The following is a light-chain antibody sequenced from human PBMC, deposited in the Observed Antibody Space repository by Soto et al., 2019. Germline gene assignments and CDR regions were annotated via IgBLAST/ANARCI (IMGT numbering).Light chain of an antibody. J-gene: IGLJ1*01. V-gene: IGLV4-60*02. CDR2: LEGSGNY. CDR1: SGHSSYI. Sequence: QLVLTQSSSASASLGSSVKLTCTLSSGHSSYIIAWHQQQPGKAPRYLMKLEGSGNYNKGSGVPDRFSGSSSGADRYLTISNLQFEDEADYYCETWDRNTHVFGPGTKLTVL. CDR3: ETWDRNTHV.